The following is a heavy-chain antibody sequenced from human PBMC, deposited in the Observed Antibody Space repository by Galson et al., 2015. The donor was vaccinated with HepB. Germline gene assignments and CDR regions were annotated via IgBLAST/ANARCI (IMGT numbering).Heavy chain of an antibody. Sequence: SEPLSLTCTVSGGSIYNPSYFWGWIRQPPGKGLEWIGSFYSGSTYYNPSLRSRVTISVDTSKKQVSLRLNSVTAADTAVYYCARGPSADTYYYDKNSYYYFNHWGQGTLVTVSS. D-gene: IGHD3-22*01. CDR2: FYSGST. V-gene: IGHV4-39*07. CDR1: GGSIYNPSYF. J-gene: IGHJ4*02. CDR3: ARGPSADTYYYDKNSYYYFNH.